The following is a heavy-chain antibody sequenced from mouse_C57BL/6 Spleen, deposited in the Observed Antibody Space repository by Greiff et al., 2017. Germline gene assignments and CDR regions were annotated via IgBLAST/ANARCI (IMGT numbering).Heavy chain of an antibody. CDR1: GYAFSSSW. J-gene: IGHJ4*01. D-gene: IGHD2-4*01. V-gene: IGHV1-82*01. Sequence: VKLQESGPELVKPGASVKISCKASGYAFSSSWMNWVKQRPGKGLEWIGRIYPGDGDTNYNGKFKGKATLTADKSSSTAYMQLSSLTSEDSAVYFCARRYYDYDFYAMGYRGQGASVTVSS. CDR3: ARRYYDYDFYAMGY. CDR2: IYPGDGDT.